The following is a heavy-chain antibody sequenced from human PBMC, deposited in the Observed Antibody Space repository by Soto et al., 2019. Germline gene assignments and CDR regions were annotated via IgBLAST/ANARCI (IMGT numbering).Heavy chain of an antibody. Sequence: GGSLRLSCAASGFTFSSYAMSWVRQAPGKGLEWVSAIIGSGGSTYYADSVKGRFTISRDNSKNTLYLQMNSLRAEDTAVYYCAKDRYSGYDFYPLFDYWGQGTLVTVSS. CDR1: GFTFSSYA. D-gene: IGHD5-12*01. CDR2: IIGSGGST. V-gene: IGHV3-23*01. CDR3: AKDRYSGYDFYPLFDY. J-gene: IGHJ4*02.